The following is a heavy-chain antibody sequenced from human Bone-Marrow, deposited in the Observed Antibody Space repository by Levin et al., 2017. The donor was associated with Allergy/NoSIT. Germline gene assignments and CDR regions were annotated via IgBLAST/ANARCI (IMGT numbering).Heavy chain of an antibody. CDR2: IYLSGST. V-gene: IGHV4-30-2*01. CDR3: ARVAGYSFGYYFDH. Sequence: PSETLSLTCAVSGGSISSGGYFWSWIRQPPGKGLEWIGNIYLSGSTNDNPSLKSRVTISVDRSKNQFSLKLSSVTAADTAVYYCARVAGYSFGYYFDHWGQGTLVTVSS. J-gene: IGHJ4*02. D-gene: IGHD5-18*01. CDR1: GGSISSGGYF.